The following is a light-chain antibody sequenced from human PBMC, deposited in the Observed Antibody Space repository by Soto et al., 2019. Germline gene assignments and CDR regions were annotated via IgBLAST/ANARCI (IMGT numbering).Light chain of an antibody. CDR2: GAS. V-gene: IGKV3-20*01. Sequence: EIVLTQSPGTLSLSPGERATLSCRASHSVSSSYLAWYQQKPDQAPRLLIYGASSRATGIPDRFSGSGSGTDFTLTISRLETEDFEVYYCQQFDTSPPSTFGQGTRLEIK. CDR1: HSVSSSY. CDR3: QQFDTSPPST. J-gene: IGKJ5*01.